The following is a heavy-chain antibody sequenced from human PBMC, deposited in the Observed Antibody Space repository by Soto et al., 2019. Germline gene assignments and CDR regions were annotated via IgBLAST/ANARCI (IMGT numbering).Heavy chain of an antibody. V-gene: IGHV3-23*01. Sequence: WGSLRLSCAASGFVFSNYAMGWVRQAPGKGLEWVSAISTSGSNTYYADSVKGRFTISRDNSKNTLYLQINSLRAEDTAKYYCARDHGHSSGWYDYWGQGTLVTVSS. D-gene: IGHD6-19*01. CDR3: ARDHGHSSGWYDY. J-gene: IGHJ4*02. CDR2: ISTSGSNT. CDR1: GFVFSNYA.